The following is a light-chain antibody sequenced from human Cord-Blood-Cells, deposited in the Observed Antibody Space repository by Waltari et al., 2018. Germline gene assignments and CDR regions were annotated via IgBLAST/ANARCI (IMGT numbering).Light chain of an antibody. Sequence: EIVLTPSPGTLSLPPGERATLSCRASQSVSSSYLAWYQQKPGQAPRLLIYGASSRATGIPDRFSGSGSGTDFTLTISRLEPEDFAVYYCQQYGSSPPLTFGGGTKVEIK. CDR1: QSVSSSY. J-gene: IGKJ4*01. CDR2: GAS. CDR3: QQYGSSPPLT. V-gene: IGKV3-20*01.